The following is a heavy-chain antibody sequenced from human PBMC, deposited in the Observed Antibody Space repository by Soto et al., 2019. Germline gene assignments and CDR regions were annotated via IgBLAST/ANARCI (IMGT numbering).Heavy chain of an antibody. J-gene: IGHJ3*02. Sequence: QVQLVQSGAEVKKPGASVKVSCKASGYTFTSYYMHWVRQAPGQGLEWMGIINPSGGSTSYAQKFQGRGTMTRDTSTSTVYMELSSLRSEDTAVYYCAREYYDFWSGRTRAFDIWGQGTMVTVSS. D-gene: IGHD3-3*01. CDR1: GYTFTSYY. CDR2: INPSGGST. CDR3: AREYYDFWSGRTRAFDI. V-gene: IGHV1-46*03.